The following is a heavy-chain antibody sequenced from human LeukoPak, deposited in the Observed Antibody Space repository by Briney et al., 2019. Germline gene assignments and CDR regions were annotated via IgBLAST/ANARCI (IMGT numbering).Heavy chain of an antibody. D-gene: IGHD2-2*01. CDR3: ARDRGISRSNWFDP. V-gene: IGHV1-2*02. J-gene: IGHJ5*02. CDR1: GYTFTGYY. CDR2: INPNSGGT. Sequence: ASVKVSCKASGYTFTGYYMHWVRQAPGQGLEWMGWINPNSGGTNYAQKFQGRVTMTRDTSISTAYMELSRLRPDDTAVYYCARDRGISRSNWFDPWGQGTLVTVSS.